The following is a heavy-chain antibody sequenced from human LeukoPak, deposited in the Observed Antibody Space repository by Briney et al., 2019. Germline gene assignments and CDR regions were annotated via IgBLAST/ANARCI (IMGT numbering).Heavy chain of an antibody. V-gene: IGHV3-30*04. Sequence: PGGSLRLSSAASGFTFSSYAMHWVRQAPGKGLEWVAVISYDGSNKYYADSVKGRFTISRDNSKNTLYLQMNSLRAEDTAVYYCAKGSSGRLLSSWFDPWGQGTLVTVSS. D-gene: IGHD2-21*02. J-gene: IGHJ5*02. CDR3: AKGSSGRLLSSWFDP. CDR2: ISYDGSNK. CDR1: GFTFSSYA.